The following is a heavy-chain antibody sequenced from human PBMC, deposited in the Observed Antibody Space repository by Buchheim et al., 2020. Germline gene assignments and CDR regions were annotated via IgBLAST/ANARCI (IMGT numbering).Heavy chain of an antibody. V-gene: IGHV3-30*04. CDR3: ARTQDSSGYYYDRRVSPFDY. CDR1: GFTFSSYA. CDR2: ISYDGSNK. Sequence: QVQLVESGGGVVQPGRSPRLSCAASGFTFSSYAMHWVRQAPGKGLEWVAVISYDGSNKYYADSVKGRFTISRDNSKKTLDLQMNSLRAEDTAVYYCARTQDSSGYYYDRRVSPFDYWGQGTL. D-gene: IGHD3-22*01. J-gene: IGHJ4*02.